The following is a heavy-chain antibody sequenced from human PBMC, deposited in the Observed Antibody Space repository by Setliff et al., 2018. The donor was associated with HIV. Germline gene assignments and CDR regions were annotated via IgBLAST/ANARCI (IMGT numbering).Heavy chain of an antibody. Sequence: GGSLRLSCAASGFTFSDYYMSWIRQAPGKGLEWVGLIKSKRDGGTVDYAAPVKGRFTISVDDSKTTLYLQMNSLKTEDTAVYYCSTLVGANPYHDAFDVWGQGTKVT. V-gene: IGHV3-15*01. J-gene: IGHJ3*01. CDR2: IKSKRDGGTV. CDR1: GFTFSDYY. D-gene: IGHD1-26*01. CDR3: STLVGANPYHDAFDV.